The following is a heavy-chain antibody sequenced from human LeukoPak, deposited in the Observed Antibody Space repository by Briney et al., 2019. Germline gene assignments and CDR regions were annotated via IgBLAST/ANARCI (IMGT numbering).Heavy chain of an antibody. CDR1: GGSFRGYY. Sequence: SETRSLTGAVYGGSFRGYYWSGFRKPPGKGLEWIGEINHSGSTNYNPSLKSRVTISVDTSKNQFSLKLSSVTAADTAVYYCASHVTDIWGQGTMVTVSS. CDR2: INHSGST. J-gene: IGHJ3*02. CDR3: ASHVTDI. V-gene: IGHV4-34*01. D-gene: IGHD2-21*02.